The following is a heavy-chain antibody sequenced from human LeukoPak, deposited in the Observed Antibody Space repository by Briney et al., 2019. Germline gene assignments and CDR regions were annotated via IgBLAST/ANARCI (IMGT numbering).Heavy chain of an antibody. CDR3: AKESKTRIAALDF. D-gene: IGHD6-13*01. CDR2: IKSKTDGGTT. Sequence: GVLRLSCAASGFTFSYAWMSWIRQAPGKGLEWVGRIKSKTDGGTTDYAAPVKGRFTISRDNSKNTLYLQMNSLRAEDTAVYYCAKESKTRIAALDFWGQGTLVTVSS. V-gene: IGHV3-15*01. J-gene: IGHJ4*02. CDR1: GFTFSYAW.